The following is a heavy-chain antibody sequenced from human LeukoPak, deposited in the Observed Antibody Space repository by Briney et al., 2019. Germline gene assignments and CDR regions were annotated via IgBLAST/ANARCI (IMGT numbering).Heavy chain of an antibody. V-gene: IGHV3-66*02. CDR2: IYSGGST. Sequence: PGGSLRLSCAASGFTVRNNYMSWVRQAPGKGLEWVSLIYSGGSTYYADSVKGRFTISRDNYKNTVYLQMNSLRAEDTAVYYCAKDGFHRGYSGNGNWFDPWGQGTLVTVSS. J-gene: IGHJ5*02. CDR1: GFTVRNNY. CDR3: AKDGFHRGYSGNGNWFDP. D-gene: IGHD5-12*01.